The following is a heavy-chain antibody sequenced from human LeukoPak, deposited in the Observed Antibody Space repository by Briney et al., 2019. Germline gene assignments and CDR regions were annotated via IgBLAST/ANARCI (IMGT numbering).Heavy chain of an antibody. J-gene: IGHJ3*02. V-gene: IGHV4-34*01. CDR3: ARTRLAGASDI. Sequence: SETLSLTCAVYGGSFSGYYWSWIRHPPGKGLEWIGEINHSGSTNYNPSLKSRVTISVDTSKNQFSLKLSSVTAADTAVYYCARTRLAGASDIWGQGTMVTVSS. D-gene: IGHD6-19*01. CDR2: INHSGST. CDR1: GGSFSGYY.